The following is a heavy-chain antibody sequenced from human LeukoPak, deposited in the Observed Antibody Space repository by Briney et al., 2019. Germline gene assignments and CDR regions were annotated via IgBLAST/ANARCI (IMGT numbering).Heavy chain of an antibody. J-gene: IGHJ4*02. CDR2: IWNDASNR. V-gene: IGHV3-33*06. CDR1: HFTFSHYG. CDR3: AKDAQGGFDYSNSLEK. D-gene: IGHD4-11*01. Sequence: PGGSLTLSCVASHFTFSHYGMHWVRQAPGKGLEWVSVIWNDASNRYYADSVKGRFTISRDNSQNTVYLQMNSLRAEDTAVYYCAKDAQGGFDYSNSLEKWGQGTLVIVSS.